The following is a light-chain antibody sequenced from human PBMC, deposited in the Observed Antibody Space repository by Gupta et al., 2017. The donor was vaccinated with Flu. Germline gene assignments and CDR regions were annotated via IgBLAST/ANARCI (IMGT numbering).Light chain of an antibody. J-gene: IGLJ3*02. CDR2: KDT. CDR3: QSADRTGTSWV. V-gene: IGLV3-25*02. CDR1: ALPKQY. Sequence: SYDLTQPLSVSVSPGQTATITCSGDALPKQYAYWYQQTPGQAPVLLIYKDTERPSGIPERFSSSASGTTVTLTISGVQADDEADYYCQSADRTGTSWVFGGGTKLTVL.